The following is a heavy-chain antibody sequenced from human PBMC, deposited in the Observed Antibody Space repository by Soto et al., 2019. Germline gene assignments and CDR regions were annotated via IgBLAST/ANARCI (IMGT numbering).Heavy chain of an antibody. CDR1: GYTFTSYG. D-gene: IGHD3-10*01. V-gene: IGHV1-18*01. CDR3: AREMVRGVGSDY. CDR2: ISTYNGNT. J-gene: IGHJ4*02. Sequence: ASVKVSCKASGYTFTSYGISCVRQAPGQGLEWMGWISTYNGNTKYAQKLQGRVTMTTDTSTSTAYMELRSLRSDDTAVFYCAREMVRGVGSDYWGRGTLVTVSS.